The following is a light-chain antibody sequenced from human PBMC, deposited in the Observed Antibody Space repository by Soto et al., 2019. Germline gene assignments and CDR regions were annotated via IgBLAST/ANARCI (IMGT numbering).Light chain of an antibody. CDR2: DVS. Sequence: ALTQPASVSGSPGQSITISCTGTSSDVAAYNYVSWYQQHPGKAPKLMMSDVSNRASGISNRFSASKSGNTASLTISGVQTEDEADYYCISYTTISTYVFGTGTKVTVL. CDR1: SSDVAAYNY. CDR3: ISYTTISTYV. J-gene: IGLJ1*01. V-gene: IGLV2-14*03.